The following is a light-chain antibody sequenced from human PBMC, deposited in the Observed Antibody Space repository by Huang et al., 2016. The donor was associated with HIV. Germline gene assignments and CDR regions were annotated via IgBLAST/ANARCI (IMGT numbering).Light chain of an antibody. J-gene: IGKJ1*01. Sequence: DVGMTQSPLSLPVTFGQPASISCRSSQSLVYSDGNIYLNWFQQRPGQSPRRLIYKVSNRDSGVPDRFSGSGSGTDFTLKISRVEAEDVGIYYCMQGTRWPWTFGQGTKVEIK. V-gene: IGKV2-30*01. CDR3: MQGTRWPWT. CDR1: QSLVYSDGNIY. CDR2: KVS.